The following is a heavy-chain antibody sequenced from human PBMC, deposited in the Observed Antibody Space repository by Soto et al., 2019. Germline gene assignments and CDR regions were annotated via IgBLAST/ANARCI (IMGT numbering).Heavy chain of an antibody. CDR2: IYYSGST. CDR1: GGSISIGGYY. CDR3: ARLGAYFQSLDP. J-gene: IGHJ5*02. Sequence: SETLSLTCTVSGGSISIGGYYWSWIRQTPGKGLEWVGYIYYSGSTSYNPSLKSRVSISLETSKSQFSLRLTSVTAADSAVYYCARLGAYFQSLDPWGPGTLVTVSS. D-gene: IGHD3-10*01. V-gene: IGHV4-61*08.